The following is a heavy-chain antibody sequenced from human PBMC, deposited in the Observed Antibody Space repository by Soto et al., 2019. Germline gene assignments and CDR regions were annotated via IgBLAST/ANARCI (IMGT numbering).Heavy chain of an antibody. J-gene: IGHJ3*02. Sequence: GGSLRLSCAASTFTFSDYYMSWIRQAPGKGLEWVSYISSSGSTIYYADSVKGRFTISRDSAKNSLYLQMNSLRAEDTAVYYCARRYFDSPYDAFDIWGQGTMVTVSS. CDR3: ARRYFDSPYDAFDI. D-gene: IGHD3-9*01. CDR1: TFTFSDYY. CDR2: ISSSGSTI. V-gene: IGHV3-11*01.